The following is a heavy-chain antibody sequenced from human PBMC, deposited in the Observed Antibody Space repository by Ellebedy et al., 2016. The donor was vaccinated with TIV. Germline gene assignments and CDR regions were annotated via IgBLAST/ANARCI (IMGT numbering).Heavy chain of an antibody. J-gene: IGHJ6*03. D-gene: IGHD2-2*01. Sequence: ASVKVSXXASGYTFTSYDINWVRQATGQGLEWMGWMNPSSGNTGYVQKFQGRVTMTTDTSTSTAYMELRSLRSDDTAVYYCARVKAAANVLGYYYYYMDVWGKGTTVTVSS. CDR1: GYTFTSYD. V-gene: IGHV1-8*01. CDR3: ARVKAAANVLGYYYYYMDV. CDR2: MNPSSGNT.